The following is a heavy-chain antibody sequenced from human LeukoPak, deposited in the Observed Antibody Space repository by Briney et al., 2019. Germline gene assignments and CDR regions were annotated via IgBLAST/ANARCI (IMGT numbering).Heavy chain of an antibody. CDR2: IYHSGST. V-gene: IGHV4-59*01. CDR1: GGSISTYY. D-gene: IGHD5-12*01. CDR3: ARDGYSGNDGL. Sequence: SETLSLTCTVSGGSISTYYWSWIRQPPGKGLEWIGYIYHSGSTKYNPSLKSRVTISVDTSRNQFSLKLSSVTAAGTAVYYCARDGYSGNDGLWGQGTLVTVSS. J-gene: IGHJ4*02.